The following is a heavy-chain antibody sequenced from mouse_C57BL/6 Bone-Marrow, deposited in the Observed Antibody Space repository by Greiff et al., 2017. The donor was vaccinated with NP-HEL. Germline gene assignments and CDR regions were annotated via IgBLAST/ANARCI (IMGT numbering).Heavy chain of an antibody. CDR1: GFTFSSYA. J-gene: IGHJ4*01. V-gene: IGHV5-9-1*02. Sequence: EVHLVESGEGLVKPGGSLKLSCAASGFTFSSYAMSWVRQTPEKRLEWVAYISSGGDYIYYADTVKGRFTISRDNARNTLYLQMSSLKSEDTAMYYCTRAPSTVVAYYAMGYWGQGTSVTVSS. CDR2: ISSGGDYI. D-gene: IGHD1-1*01. CDR3: TRAPSTVVAYYAMGY.